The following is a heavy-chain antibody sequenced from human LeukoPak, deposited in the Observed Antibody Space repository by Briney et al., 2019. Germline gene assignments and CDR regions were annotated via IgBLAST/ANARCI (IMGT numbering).Heavy chain of an antibody. CDR1: GYSLTSYW. D-gene: IGHD2-21*02. V-gene: IGHV5-51*01. J-gene: IGHJ4*02. Sequence: GESLKISCKGSGYSLTSYWIGWVRQMPGKGLEWMGIIYPGDSDTRYSPSFQGQVTISADKSISTAYLQWSSLKASDTAMYYCARAPYCGGDCYPFDYWGQGTLVTVSS. CDR2: IYPGDSDT. CDR3: ARAPYCGGDCYPFDY.